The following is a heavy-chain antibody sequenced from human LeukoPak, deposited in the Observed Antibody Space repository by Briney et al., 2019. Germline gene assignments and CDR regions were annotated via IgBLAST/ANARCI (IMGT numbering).Heavy chain of an antibody. Sequence: PSETLSLTCTVSGGSISSYYWSWIRQPPGKGLEWIGDVDRTGSTKFNPSLNGRVSISRDTSNNLFSLRLRSVTAADTAVYFCATGRVSSSTWYITYYYFFYMDFWGKGTTVTVSS. V-gene: IGHV4-59*01. CDR1: GGSISSYY. CDR2: VDRTGST. J-gene: IGHJ6*03. D-gene: IGHD1-1*01. CDR3: ATGRVSSSTWYITYYYFFYMDF.